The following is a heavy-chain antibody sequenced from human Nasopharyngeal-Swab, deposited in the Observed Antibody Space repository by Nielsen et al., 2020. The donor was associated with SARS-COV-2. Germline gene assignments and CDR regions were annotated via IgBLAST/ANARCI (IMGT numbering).Heavy chain of an antibody. CDR3: ARFSRRGYSYHTSGNWFDP. D-gene: IGHD5-18*01. V-gene: IGHV3-21*01. CDR2: ISSSSSYI. J-gene: IGHJ5*02. Sequence: GESLKISCAASGFTFSSYAMNWVRQAPGKGLEWVSSISSSSSYIYYADSVKGRFTISRDNAKNSLYLQMNSLRAEDTAVYYCARFSRRGYSYHTSGNWFDPWGQGTLVTVSS. CDR1: GFTFSSYA.